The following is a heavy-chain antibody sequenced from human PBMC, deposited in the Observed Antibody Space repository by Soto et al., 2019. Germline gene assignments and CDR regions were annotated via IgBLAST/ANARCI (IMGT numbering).Heavy chain of an antibody. CDR1: GFTFSSYE. CDR2: VRGAGDIT. Sequence: EVQLVESGGGLVQPGGSLRLSCAASGFTFSSYEMNWVRQAPGKGLEWVSTVRGAGDITYYADSVKGRFTVSRDNSKNTLYLQMDSLRAEDTAVYYCAKDSAYYNSRGFDYWGQGTMVTVSS. J-gene: IGHJ4*02. CDR3: AKDSAYYNSRGFDY. D-gene: IGHD3-22*01. V-gene: IGHV3-23*04.